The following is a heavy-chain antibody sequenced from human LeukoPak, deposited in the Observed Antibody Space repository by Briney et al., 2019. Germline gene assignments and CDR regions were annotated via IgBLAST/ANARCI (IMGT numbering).Heavy chain of an antibody. D-gene: IGHD5-12*01. CDR3: AKGAKDRVATIFSVYYYYYMDV. CDR1: GFAFSSYG. J-gene: IGHJ6*03. Sequence: QSGGSLRLSCAASGFAFSSYGMHWVRQAPGKGLEWVAFIRYDGSNKYYADSVKGRFTISRDNSKNTLYLQMNSLRAEDTAVYYCAKGAKDRVATIFSVYYYYYMDVWGKGTTVTISS. CDR2: IRYDGSNK. V-gene: IGHV3-30*02.